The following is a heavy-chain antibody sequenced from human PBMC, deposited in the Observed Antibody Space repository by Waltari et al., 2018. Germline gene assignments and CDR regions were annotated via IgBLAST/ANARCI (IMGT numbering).Heavy chain of an antibody. Sequence: QVQLQESGPGLVKPSETLSLTCAVSGYSISSGYYWGWFRQPPGKGLEWIGIISHSGGTYYNPSLKSRVTISVDTSKNQFSLKLSSVTAADTAVYYCARLGDSDAFDIWGQGTMVTVSS. CDR1: GYSISSGYY. J-gene: IGHJ3*02. CDR2: ISHSGGT. V-gene: IGHV4-38-2*01. D-gene: IGHD3-10*01. CDR3: ARLGDSDAFDI.